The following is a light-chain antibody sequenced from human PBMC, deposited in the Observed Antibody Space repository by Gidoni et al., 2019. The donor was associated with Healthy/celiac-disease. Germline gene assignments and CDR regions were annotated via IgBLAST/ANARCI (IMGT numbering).Light chain of an antibody. V-gene: IGKV1-27*01. CDR1: QGISNY. Sequence: QMTQSPSSLSASVGDRVTITCRASQGISNYLAWYQQKPGKVPKLLIYAASTLQSGVPSRFSGSGSGTDFTLTISSLQPEDVATYYCQKYNSAPRTFXQXTRLXIK. CDR2: AAS. J-gene: IGKJ5*01. CDR3: QKYNSAPRT.